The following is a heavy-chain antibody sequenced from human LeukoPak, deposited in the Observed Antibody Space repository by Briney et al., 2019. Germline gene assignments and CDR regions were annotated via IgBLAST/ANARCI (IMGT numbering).Heavy chain of an antibody. CDR3: AKSIVGVAGLDP. Sequence: PGGSLRLSCAASGFTFSTYAMTWVRQAPGKGLEWVSAIGRSGGDTYYADSVKGRFTVSRDNSKNTLYLQMNSLRAEDTAVYYCAKSIVGVAGLDPWGQGTLVTVSS. D-gene: IGHD1-26*01. J-gene: IGHJ5*02. V-gene: IGHV3-23*01. CDR1: GFTFSTYA. CDR2: IGRSGGDT.